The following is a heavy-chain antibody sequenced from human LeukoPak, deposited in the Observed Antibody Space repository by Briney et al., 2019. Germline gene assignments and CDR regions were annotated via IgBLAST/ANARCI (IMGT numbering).Heavy chain of an antibody. CDR2: INSDGSTT. V-gene: IGHV3-74*01. J-gene: IGHJ4*02. Sequence: PGGSLRLSCAASGFTFSSHWMHWVRQAPGKGPVWVSRINSDGSTTSYADSVKGRFTISRENARKSLHLQMTSLTVGDTAVYYCVRAGYGLDYWGQGILVTVSS. D-gene: IGHD5-18*01. CDR1: GFTFSSHW. CDR3: VRAGYGLDY.